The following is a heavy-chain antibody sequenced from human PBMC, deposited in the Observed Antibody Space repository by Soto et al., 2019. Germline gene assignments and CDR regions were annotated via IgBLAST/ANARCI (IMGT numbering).Heavy chain of an antibody. CDR1: GLSITDSEMG. CDR2: IDSSGGK. J-gene: IGHJ5*02. D-gene: IGHD6-19*01. Sequence: QVTLKESVPVLVKPTETLTLRCTVSGLSITDSEMGVSWIRQPPGQPLEWLAHIDSSGGKSGRTSLKSRLAISKDTSKSQIALTMTNMDRADTATYYCARRHLAVAVSPWFDPWGQGIPVTVSS. V-gene: IGHV2-26*01. CDR3: ARRHLAVAVSPWFDP.